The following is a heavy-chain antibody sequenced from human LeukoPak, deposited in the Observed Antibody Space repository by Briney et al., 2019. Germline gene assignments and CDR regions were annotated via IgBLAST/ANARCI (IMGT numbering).Heavy chain of an antibody. Sequence: GRSLRLSCAASGFTFSSYGMHWARQAPGKGLEWVAVISYDGSNKYYADSVKGRFTISRDNSKNTLYLQMNSLRAEDTAVYYCAKGGPYYGSGPDYYYYYGMDVWGQGTTVTVSS. V-gene: IGHV3-30*18. CDR1: GFTFSSYG. J-gene: IGHJ6*02. CDR2: ISYDGSNK. CDR3: AKGGPYYGSGPDYYYYYGMDV. D-gene: IGHD3-10*01.